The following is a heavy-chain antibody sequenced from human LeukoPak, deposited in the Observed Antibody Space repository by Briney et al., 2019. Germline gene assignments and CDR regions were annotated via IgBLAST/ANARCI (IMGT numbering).Heavy chain of an antibody. J-gene: IGHJ4*02. D-gene: IGHD2-8*01. V-gene: IGHV4-31*11. CDR2: IYYSGTT. CDR3: ARYYLTYTDY. CDR1: GGSFSGYY. Sequence: SETLSLTCAVYGGSFSGYYWSWIRQHPGKGLEWIGYIYYSGTTYYNPSLKSRVTISVDTSKNQFSLKLSSVTAADTAMYYCARYYLTYTDYWGQGTLVTVSS.